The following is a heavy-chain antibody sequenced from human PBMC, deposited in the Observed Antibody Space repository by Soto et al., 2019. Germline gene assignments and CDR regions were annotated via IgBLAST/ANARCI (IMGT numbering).Heavy chain of an antibody. CDR2: IYYSGST. CDR3: ARCTVSPDFDY. CDR1: GGSISSYY. J-gene: IGHJ4*02. Sequence: PSETLSLTCTVSGGSISSYYWSWIRQPPGKGLEWIGYIYYSGSTNYNPSLKSRVTISVDTSKNQFSLKLSSVTAADTAVYYCARCTVSPDFDYCSQRTLVTVSS. V-gene: IGHV4-59*01. D-gene: IGHD4-4*01.